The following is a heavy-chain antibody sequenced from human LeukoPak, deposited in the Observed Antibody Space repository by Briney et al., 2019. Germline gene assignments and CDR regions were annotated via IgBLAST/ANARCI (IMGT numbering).Heavy chain of an antibody. CDR2: IYYSGST. Sequence: PSETLSLTCAVSGGSISSSYWSWIRQPPGKGLEWIGYIYYSGSTNYNPSLKSRVTISVDTSKNQFSLKLSSVSAADTAVYYCARDVGGNYQNWFDPWGQGTLVTVSS. V-gene: IGHV4-59*01. CDR3: ARDVGGNYQNWFDP. CDR1: GGSISSSY. D-gene: IGHD1-26*01. J-gene: IGHJ5*02.